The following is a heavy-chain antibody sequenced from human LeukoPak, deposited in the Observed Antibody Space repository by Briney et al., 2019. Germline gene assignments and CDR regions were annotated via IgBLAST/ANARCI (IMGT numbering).Heavy chain of an antibody. CDR1: GGSISSGSYY. D-gene: IGHD6-13*01. CDR3: ARDGLGDSSSWYVLDY. CDR2: IYTSGST. V-gene: IGHV4-61*02. J-gene: IGHJ4*02. Sequence: SETLSLTCTVSGGSISSGSYYWSWIRQPAGKGLEWIGRIYTSGSTNYNPSLKSQVTISVDTSKNQFSLKLSSVTAADTAVYYCARDGLGDSSSWYVLDYWGQGTLVTVSS.